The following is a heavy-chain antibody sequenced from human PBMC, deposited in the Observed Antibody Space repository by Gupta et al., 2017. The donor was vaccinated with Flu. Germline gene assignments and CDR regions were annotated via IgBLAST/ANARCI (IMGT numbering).Heavy chain of an antibody. CDR2: INPNSGGT. V-gene: IGHV1-2*02. D-gene: IGHD3-22*01. Sequence: GLEWMGWINPNSGGTNYAQKFQGRVTMTRDTSISTAYMELSRLRSDDTAVYYCARYYYDSSGYYYNYYGMDVWGQGTTVTVSS. J-gene: IGHJ6*02. CDR3: ARYYYDSSGYYYNYYGMDV.